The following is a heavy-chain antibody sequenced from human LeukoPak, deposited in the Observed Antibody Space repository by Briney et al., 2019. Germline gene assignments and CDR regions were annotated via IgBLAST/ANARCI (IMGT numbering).Heavy chain of an antibody. D-gene: IGHD6-13*01. J-gene: IGHJ6*03. CDR1: GGSTSSHY. CDR2: IYYSGST. V-gene: IGHV4-59*11. CDR3: ARVSRHDSIAAAGALRGGYYYYMDV. Sequence: SETLSLTCTVSGGSTSSHYWSWIRQPPGKGLEWIGYIYYSGSTNYNPSLKSRVTISVDTSKNQFSLKLSSVTAADTAVYYCARVSRHDSIAAAGALRGGYYYYMDVWGKGTTVTVSS.